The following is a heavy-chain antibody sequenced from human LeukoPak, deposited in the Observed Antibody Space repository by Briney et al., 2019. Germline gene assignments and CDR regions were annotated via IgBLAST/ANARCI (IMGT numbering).Heavy chain of an antibody. J-gene: IGHJ5*02. D-gene: IGHD3-10*01. V-gene: IGHV3-23*01. CDR1: GFTFSSYA. Sequence: GGPLRLSCAASGFTFSSYAMSWVRQAPGKGLEWVSAISGSGGSTYYADSVKGRFTISRDNSKNTLYLQMNSLRAEDTAVYYCAKAPTYYYGSGSLAGLFDPWGQGTLVTVSS. CDR2: ISGSGGST. CDR3: AKAPTYYYGSGSLAGLFDP.